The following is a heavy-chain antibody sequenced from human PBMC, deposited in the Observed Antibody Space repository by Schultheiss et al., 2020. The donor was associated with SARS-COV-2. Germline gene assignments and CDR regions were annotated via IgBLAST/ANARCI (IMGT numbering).Heavy chain of an antibody. CDR3: ARSNTYYDVWSGPDY. Sequence: GGSLRLSCAASGFTFRNYGMDWVRQAPGKGLEWVAGIWYDGRNKYYADSVKGRFSISRDNSKNTLYLEMNSLRVEDTAVYYCARSNTYYDVWSGPDYWGQGTQVTVSS. D-gene: IGHD3-3*01. V-gene: IGHV3-33*01. J-gene: IGHJ4*02. CDR1: GFTFRNYG. CDR2: IWYDGRNK.